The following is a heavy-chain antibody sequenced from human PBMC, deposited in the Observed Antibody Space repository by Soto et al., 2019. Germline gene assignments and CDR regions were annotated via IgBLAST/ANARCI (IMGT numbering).Heavy chain of an antibody. D-gene: IGHD6-19*01. CDR1: GHSFTSYC. V-gene: IGHV5-51*01. CDR3: AREVAGTPFDY. Sequence: GESLRISCKSSGHSFTSYCIGWVRQMPGKGLEWMGIIYPGDSDTRYSPSFQGQVTISADKSISTAYLQWSSLKASDTAMYYCAREVAGTPFDYWGQGTLVTVSS. J-gene: IGHJ4*02. CDR2: IYPGDSDT.